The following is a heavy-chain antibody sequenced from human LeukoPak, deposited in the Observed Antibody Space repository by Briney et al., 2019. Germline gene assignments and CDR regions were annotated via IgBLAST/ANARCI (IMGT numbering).Heavy chain of an antibody. V-gene: IGHV3-30*03. CDR2: ISYDGSNK. Sequence: GRSLRLSCAASGFTFSSYGMHWVSQAPGKGLEWVAVISYDGSNKYYADSVKGRFTISRDNSKNTLYLQMNSLRAEDTAVCYCTTSVLWSRSGWSFDYWGQGTLVTVSS. J-gene: IGHJ4*02. D-gene: IGHD6-19*01. CDR1: GFTFSSYG. CDR3: TTSVLWSRSGWSFDY.